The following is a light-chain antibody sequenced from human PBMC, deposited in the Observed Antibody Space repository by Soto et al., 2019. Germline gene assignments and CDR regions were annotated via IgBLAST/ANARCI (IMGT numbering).Light chain of an antibody. CDR2: GAS. CDR3: QQSGSSVKT. Sequence: EIVLTQSPGTLSLSPGERATLSCRASQSVSNNYLAWYQQKPGQAPSLLIFGASNRAPDIPDRFSGSGSGTDFPLTTGRLEPEDFAVYFCQQSGSSVKTFGQGTKVEIK. CDR1: QSVSNNY. V-gene: IGKV3-20*01. J-gene: IGKJ1*01.